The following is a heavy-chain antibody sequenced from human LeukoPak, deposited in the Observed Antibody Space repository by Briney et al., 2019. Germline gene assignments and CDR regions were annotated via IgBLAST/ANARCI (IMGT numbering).Heavy chain of an antibody. V-gene: IGHV4-39*01. J-gene: IGHJ1*01. CDR2: IYYSGTT. Sequence: PSETLSLTCAVSGCFISSGDYYWAWIRQPPGTGQQWIGSIYYSGTTYYNPFVKSRLTISGDSSKNQFSLKLSSVTTADTAVYYCARHASGWYTDWGQGTLVTVSS. CDR3: ARHASGWYTD. CDR1: GCFISSGDYY. D-gene: IGHD6-19*01.